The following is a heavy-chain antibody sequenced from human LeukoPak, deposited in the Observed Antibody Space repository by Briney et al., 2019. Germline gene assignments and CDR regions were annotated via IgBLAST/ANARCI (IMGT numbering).Heavy chain of an antibody. V-gene: IGHV3-23*01. CDR2: IGDNGHDA. CDR1: GFTSNSYP. Sequence: PGGSLRLSCAASGFTSNSYPMSWVRQAPGEGLQWVSAIGDNGHDAKYAPSVKGRFTISRDNSKNTLYLQMDSLRVEDTAIYYCGRDWKVDYWGQGTLVTVSS. D-gene: IGHD1-1*01. J-gene: IGHJ4*02. CDR3: GRDWKVDY.